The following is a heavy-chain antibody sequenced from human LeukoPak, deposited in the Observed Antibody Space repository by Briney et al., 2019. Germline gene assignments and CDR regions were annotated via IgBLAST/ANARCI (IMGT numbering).Heavy chain of an antibody. CDR2: ITGDGAGT. CDR1: GFTLSSYW. CDR3: AKDGDYYFDY. Sequence: GGSLRLSCAVSGFTLSSYWKHWVRQAPGKGLEWVSLITGDGAGTYYANSVKGRFTISRDNSKNSLYLQMNSLRIEDTALYYCAKDGDYYFDYWGQGTLVTVSS. J-gene: IGHJ4*02. D-gene: IGHD4-17*01. V-gene: IGHV3-43*02.